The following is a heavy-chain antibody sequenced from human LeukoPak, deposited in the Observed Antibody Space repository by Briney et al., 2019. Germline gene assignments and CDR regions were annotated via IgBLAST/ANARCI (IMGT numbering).Heavy chain of an antibody. CDR1: GGSISSFY. CDR2: ISYSGGT. CDR3: ARDSSGWYHWFDP. Sequence: PSETLSLTCNVSGGSISSFYWSCIRQPPGKGLEWIGYISYSGGTNYNPSLKSRVTISVDTSKNHFSLKLNSVTAADTAVYYCARDSSGWYHWFDPWGQGALVTVSS. J-gene: IGHJ5*02. D-gene: IGHD6-19*01. V-gene: IGHV4-59*01.